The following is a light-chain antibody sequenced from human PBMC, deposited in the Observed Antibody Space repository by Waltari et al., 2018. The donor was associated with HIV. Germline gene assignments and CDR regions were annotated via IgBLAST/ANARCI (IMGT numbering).Light chain of an antibody. J-gene: IGLJ1*01. CDR1: SSDVGGYNY. V-gene: IGLV2-14*01. CDR3: SSYTSSSTYV. CDR2: EFS. Sequence: SALTQPASVSGSPGQSTTISCTGTSSDVGGYNYVSWYQQHPGKAPKLMIYEFSNRPAGVSNRFSGSKYCNTASLTISGLQAEDEADYYCSSYTSSSTYVFGTGTKVTVL.